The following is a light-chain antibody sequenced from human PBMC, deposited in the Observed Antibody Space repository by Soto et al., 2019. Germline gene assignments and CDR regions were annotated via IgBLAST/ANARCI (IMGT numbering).Light chain of an antibody. V-gene: IGKV1-39*01. J-gene: IGKJ1*01. Sequence: DIQMTQSPSSLSASVGDRVTITCRASQTISGYLNWYQQKPGKAPELLIFAASSLQSGVPSRFSGSRSGPDFTLTISSLQPEDFATYYCQQSYSSPPTFGQGTKVDIK. CDR1: QTISGY. CDR3: QQSYSSPPT. CDR2: AAS.